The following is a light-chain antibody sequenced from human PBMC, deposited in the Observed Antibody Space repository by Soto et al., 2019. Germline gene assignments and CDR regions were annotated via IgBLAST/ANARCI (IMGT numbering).Light chain of an antibody. CDR2: GAS. V-gene: IGKV3-20*01. CDR1: QSISRY. Sequence: IVLTQSPGTLSLSPGERTTLSCRASQSISRYLAWYQQKPGQAPRLLISGASRRATGIPDRFSGSGSGTDFTLTISRLEPEDFAVYYCQQYSSLPRTFGQGTKVDIK. J-gene: IGKJ1*01. CDR3: QQYSSLPRT.